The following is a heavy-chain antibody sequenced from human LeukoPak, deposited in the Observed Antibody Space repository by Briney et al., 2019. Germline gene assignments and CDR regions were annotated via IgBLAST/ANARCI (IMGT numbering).Heavy chain of an antibody. CDR3: ARGASSRRPRWFDP. J-gene: IGHJ5*02. CDR1: GYTFTGYY. Sequence: ASVKVSCKASGYTFTGYYMHWVRQAPGQGLEWMGWINPNSGGTNYAQKFQGRVTMTRDTSISTAYMELSSLRSEDTAVYYCARGASSRRPRWFDPWGQGTLVTVSS. V-gene: IGHV1-2*02. CDR2: INPNSGGT.